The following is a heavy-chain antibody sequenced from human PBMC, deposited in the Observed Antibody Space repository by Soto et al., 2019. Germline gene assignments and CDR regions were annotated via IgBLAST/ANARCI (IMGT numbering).Heavy chain of an antibody. CDR1: GGTFSSYA. CDR3: ASIPHVDTAMEMYYYYYGMDV. Sequence: ASVKVSCKASGGTFSSYAISWVRQAPGQGLEWMGGIIPIFGTANYAQKSQGRVTITADESTSTAYMELSSLRSEDTAVYYCASIPHVDTAMEMYYYYYGMDVWGQGATVTVSS. J-gene: IGHJ6*02. D-gene: IGHD5-18*01. CDR2: IIPIFGTA. V-gene: IGHV1-69*13.